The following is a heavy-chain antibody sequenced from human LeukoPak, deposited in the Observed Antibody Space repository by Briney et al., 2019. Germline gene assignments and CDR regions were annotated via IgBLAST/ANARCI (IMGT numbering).Heavy chain of an antibody. CDR1: EFIFSSYS. J-gene: IGHJ3*02. D-gene: IGHD4-17*01. CDR2: ISSSDTYI. V-gene: IGHV3-21*01. CDR3: ASDHYGNEGFDI. Sequence: GGSLRLSCAASEFIFSSYSLNWVRQAPGKGLEWVSAISSSDTYIYYADSVKGRFTISRDKVKKSLYLQMSSLRVEDSAVYYCASDHYGNEGFDIWGQGTMVTVSS.